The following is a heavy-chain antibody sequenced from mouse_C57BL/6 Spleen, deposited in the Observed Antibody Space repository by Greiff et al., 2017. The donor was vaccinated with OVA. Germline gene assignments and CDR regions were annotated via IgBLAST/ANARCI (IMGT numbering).Heavy chain of an antibody. V-gene: IGHV1-82*01. CDR1: GYAFSSSW. J-gene: IGHJ2*01. Sequence: VKLQQSGPELVKPGASVKISCKASGYAFSSSWMNWVKQRPGKGLEWIGRIYPGDGDTNYNGKFKGKATLTADKSSSTAYMQLSSLTSEDSAVYFCARLSRESDYWGQGTTLTVSS. CDR3: ARLSRESDY. CDR2: IYPGDGDT.